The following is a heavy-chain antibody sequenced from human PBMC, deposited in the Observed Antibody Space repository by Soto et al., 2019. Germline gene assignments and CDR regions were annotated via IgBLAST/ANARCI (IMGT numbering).Heavy chain of an antibody. D-gene: IGHD4-17*01. CDR3: TTVTTFSDY. J-gene: IGHJ4*02. CDR2: ISGSGGST. CDR1: GFTCSSYA. Sequence: AGGSLRLSCAASGFTCSSYAMSWVRQAPGKGLEWVSAISGSGGSTYYADSVKGRFTISRDNSKNTLYLQMNSLRTEDTAVYYSTTVTTFSDYWGQGTLVTVSS. V-gene: IGHV3-23*01.